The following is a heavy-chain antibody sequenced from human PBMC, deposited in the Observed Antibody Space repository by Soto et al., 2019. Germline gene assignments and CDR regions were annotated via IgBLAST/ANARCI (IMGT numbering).Heavy chain of an antibody. CDR3: ARGSITMVRGVIITYYYYYYGMDV. D-gene: IGHD3-10*01. Sequence: GASVKVSCKASGYTFTSYGISWVRQAPGQGLEWMGWISAYNGKANYAQKFQGRVTITADESTSTAYMELSSLRSEDTAVYYCARGSITMVRGVIITYYYYYYGMDVWGQGTTVTVSS. V-gene: IGHV1-18*01. J-gene: IGHJ6*02. CDR1: GYTFTSYG. CDR2: ISAYNGKA.